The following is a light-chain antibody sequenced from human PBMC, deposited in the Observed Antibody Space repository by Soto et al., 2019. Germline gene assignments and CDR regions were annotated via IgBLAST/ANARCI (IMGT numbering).Light chain of an antibody. Sequence: DIQMTQSPSSLSASVRDRVTITCRASQAISSCLAWYQQKPGKAPELLIYDASTLQRGVPSRFSGSGSGTDFTLTISSLQPEDSATYYCQHYDSDPGAFGQGTNVELK. CDR1: QAISSC. V-gene: IGKV1-16*01. CDR3: QHYDSDPGA. J-gene: IGKJ1*01. CDR2: DAS.